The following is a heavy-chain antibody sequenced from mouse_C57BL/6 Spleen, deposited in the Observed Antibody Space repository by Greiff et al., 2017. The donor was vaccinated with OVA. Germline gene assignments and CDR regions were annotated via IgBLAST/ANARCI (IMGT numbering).Heavy chain of an antibody. V-gene: IGHV1-50*01. J-gene: IGHJ3*01. Sequence: QVQLQQPGAELVKPGASVKLSCKASGYTFTSYWMQWVKQRPGQGLEWIGEIDPSDSYTNYNQKFKGKATLTVDTSSSTAYMQLSSLTSEYSAVYYCAGQATSWFAYWGQGTLVTVSA. CDR3: AGQATSWFAY. CDR2: IDPSDSYT. CDR1: GYTFTSYW. D-gene: IGHD3-2*02.